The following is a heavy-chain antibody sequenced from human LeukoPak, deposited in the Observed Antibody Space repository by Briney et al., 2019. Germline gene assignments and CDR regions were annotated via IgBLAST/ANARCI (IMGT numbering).Heavy chain of an antibody. CDR3: ARVPLRFLEPFDY. D-gene: IGHD3-3*01. CDR1: GGSVRGYY. V-gene: IGHV4-34*01. CDR2: ISDRGRT. J-gene: IGHJ4*02. Sequence: SETLSLTCAVYGGSVRGYYWSWIRQPPGKGLEWIGEISDRGRTHYNPSLESRVSMSVDTSKNQFALQLNSVTAADTAVYYCARVPLRFLEPFDYWGQGILVTISS.